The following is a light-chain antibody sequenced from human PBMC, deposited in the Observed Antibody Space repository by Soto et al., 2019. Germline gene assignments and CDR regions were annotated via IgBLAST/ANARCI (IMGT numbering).Light chain of an antibody. Sequence: QSALTQPASVSGSPGQSITISCTGTSSDVGGYNYVSWYQQHPGKAPKLMIYEVSNRPSGVSNRFSGSKSGNTASLTISGLQAEDEADYYCSSFTSSIIDYVFGTGTQLTVL. CDR2: EVS. J-gene: IGLJ1*01. CDR3: SSFTSSIIDYV. V-gene: IGLV2-14*01. CDR1: SSDVGGYNY.